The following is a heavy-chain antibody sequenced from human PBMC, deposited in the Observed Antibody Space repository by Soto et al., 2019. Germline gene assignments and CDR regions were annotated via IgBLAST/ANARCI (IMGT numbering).Heavy chain of an antibody. CDR3: ARARWLQQIFDY. Sequence: SETLSLTRTVSGGSISSYYWSWIRQPPGKGLEWIGYIYYSGSTNYNPSLKSRVTISVDTSKNQFSLKLSSVTAADTAVYYCARARWLQQIFDYWGQGTLVTVSS. D-gene: IGHD5-12*01. CDR2: IYYSGST. V-gene: IGHV4-59*01. CDR1: GGSISSYY. J-gene: IGHJ4*02.